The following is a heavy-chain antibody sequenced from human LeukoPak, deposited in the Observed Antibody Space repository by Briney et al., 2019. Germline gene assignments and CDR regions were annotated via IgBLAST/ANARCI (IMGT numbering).Heavy chain of an antibody. CDR2: NSGST. Sequence: PSETLSLTCTVSGGSISSSSYYWGWIRQPPGKGLEWIGSNSGSTYYNPSLKSRVTISVDTSKNQFSLKLSSVTAADTAVYYCARIPGGALNWFDPWGQGTLVTVSS. CDR3: ARIPGGALNWFDP. CDR1: GGSISSSSYY. J-gene: IGHJ5*02. D-gene: IGHD2-2*02. V-gene: IGHV4-39*01.